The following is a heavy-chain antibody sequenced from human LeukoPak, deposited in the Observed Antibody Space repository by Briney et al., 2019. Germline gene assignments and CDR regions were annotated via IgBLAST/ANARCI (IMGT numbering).Heavy chain of an antibody. V-gene: IGHV1-8*01. D-gene: IGHD3-3*01. Sequence: GASVKVSCKASGYAFTSYDINWVRQATGQGLEWLGWMNPNSGNTGYAQKFQGRVTMTRDTSISTAYMELSRLRSDDTAVYYCARDDRVTIFGPYGMDVWGQGTTVTVSS. CDR2: MNPNSGNT. CDR1: GYAFTSYD. CDR3: ARDDRVTIFGPYGMDV. J-gene: IGHJ6*02.